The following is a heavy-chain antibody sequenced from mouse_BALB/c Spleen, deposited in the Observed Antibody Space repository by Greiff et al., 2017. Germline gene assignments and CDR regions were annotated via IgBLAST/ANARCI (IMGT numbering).Heavy chain of an antibody. D-gene: IGHD1-1*01. CDR1: GYSFTGYS. V-gene: IGHV1-26*01. CDR3: ARGGFNTTVVAPYDMDY. Sequence: EVQLQQSGPELVKPGASMKISCKASGYSFTGYSMNWVKQSHGKNLEWIGLINPYNGGTSYNQKFKGKATLTVDKSSSTAYMELLRLTSEDSAVYYCARGGFNTTVVAPYDMDYWGQGTTVTVSS. J-gene: IGHJ4*01. CDR2: INPYNGGT.